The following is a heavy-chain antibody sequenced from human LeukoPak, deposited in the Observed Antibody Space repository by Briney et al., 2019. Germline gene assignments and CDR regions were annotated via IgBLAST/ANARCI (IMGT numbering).Heavy chain of an antibody. V-gene: IGHV3-23*01. CDR3: AKDRQYDYVWGSYLGAFDI. J-gene: IGHJ3*02. CDR1: GFTFSSYA. Sequence: GGSLRLSCAASGFTFSSYAMSWVRQAPGKGLEWVSAISGSGGSTYYADSVKGRFTISRDNSKNTLYLQMNSLRAEDTAVYYCAKDRQYDYVWGSYLGAFDIWGQGTMVTVSS. D-gene: IGHD3-16*02. CDR2: ISGSGGST.